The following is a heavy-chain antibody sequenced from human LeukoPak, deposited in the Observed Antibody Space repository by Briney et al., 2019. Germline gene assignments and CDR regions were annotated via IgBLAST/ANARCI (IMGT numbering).Heavy chain of an antibody. CDR3: TRVILLWFGESTNFDY. D-gene: IGHD3-10*01. CDR2: IRSKAYGGTT. Sequence: PGGSLTLSCAASGFTCSSYWMSWVRQAPGKGLEWVGFIRSKAYGGTTEYAASVKGRFTISRYDSKSIAYLQMNSLKTEDTAVYYCTRVILLWFGESTNFDYWGQGTLVTVSS. CDR1: GFTCSSYW. J-gene: IGHJ4*02. V-gene: IGHV3-49*04.